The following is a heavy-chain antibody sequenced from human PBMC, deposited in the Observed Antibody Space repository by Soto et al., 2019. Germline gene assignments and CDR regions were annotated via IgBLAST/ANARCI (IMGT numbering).Heavy chain of an antibody. D-gene: IGHD6-13*01. J-gene: IGHJ4*02. Sequence: LSLTCTVSGGSVSSGDYYWSWIRQHPGKGLELIGYIYYSGSSYYNPSLKSRVTMSVDTSKNQFSLKLTSVTAADTALYYCTRIKGGAGGNFDYWGQGTLVTVSS. V-gene: IGHV4-31*03. CDR1: GGSVSSGDYY. CDR3: TRIKGGAGGNFDY. CDR2: IYYSGSS.